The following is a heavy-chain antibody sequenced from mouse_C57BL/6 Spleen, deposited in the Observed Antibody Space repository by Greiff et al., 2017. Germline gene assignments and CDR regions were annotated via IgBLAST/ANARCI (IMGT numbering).Heavy chain of an antibody. Sequence: QVQLQQPGAELVKPGASVKMSCKASGYTFTSYWITWVKQRPGQGLEWIGDIYPGSGSTNYNEKFKSKATLTVDTSSSTAYMQLSSLTSEDSAVYYCAGDSSGYSGFAYWGQGTLVTGSA. CDR1: GYTFTSYW. J-gene: IGHJ3*01. CDR3: AGDSSGYSGFAY. D-gene: IGHD3-2*02. CDR2: IYPGSGST. V-gene: IGHV1-55*01.